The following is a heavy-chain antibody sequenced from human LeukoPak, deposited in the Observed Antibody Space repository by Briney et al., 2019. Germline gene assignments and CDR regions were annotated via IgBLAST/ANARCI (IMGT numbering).Heavy chain of an antibody. D-gene: IGHD3-22*01. CDR1: GGSISSYY. J-gene: IGHJ3*02. CDR3: ARPGYDSSDGAFDI. Sequence: SETLSLTCTVSGGSISSYYWSWIRQPPGKGLEWIGYIHTSGTTNYNPSLKSRVTISVDTSKNQLSLKLSSVTAADTAVYYCARPGYDSSDGAFDIWAQGQWSPSLQ. V-gene: IGHV4-4*09. CDR2: IHTSGTT.